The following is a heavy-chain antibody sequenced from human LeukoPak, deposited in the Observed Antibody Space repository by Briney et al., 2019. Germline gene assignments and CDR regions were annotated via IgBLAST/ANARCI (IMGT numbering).Heavy chain of an antibody. Sequence: SETLSLTCTVSGGSISSSSYYWGRIRQPPGKGLEWIGSIYYSGSTYYNPSLKSRVTISVDTSKNQFSLKLSSVTATDTAVYYCARGPPPYSSAWSTPMPYYFDFWGQGTLVTVSS. CDR1: GGSISSSSYY. CDR2: IYYSGST. CDR3: ARGPPPYSSAWSTPMPYYFDF. D-gene: IGHD6-19*01. V-gene: IGHV4-39*07. J-gene: IGHJ4*02.